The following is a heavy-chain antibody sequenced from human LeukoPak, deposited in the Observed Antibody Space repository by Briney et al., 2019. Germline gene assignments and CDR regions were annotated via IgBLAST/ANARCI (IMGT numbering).Heavy chain of an antibody. CDR3: ARVGFQNYYDSSGYYDY. CDR2: IYSGGST. D-gene: IGHD3-22*01. V-gene: IGHV3-53*01. Sequence: GGSLRLSCAASGFTVSSNYMSWVRQAPGKGLEWVSVIYSGGSTYYADSVKGRFTISRDNSKNTLYLQMNSLRAEDTAVYYCARVGFQNYYDSSGYYDYWGQGTLVTVSS. J-gene: IGHJ4*02. CDR1: GFTVSSNY.